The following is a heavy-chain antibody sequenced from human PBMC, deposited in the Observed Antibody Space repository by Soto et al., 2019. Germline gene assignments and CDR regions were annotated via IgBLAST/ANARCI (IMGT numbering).Heavy chain of an antibody. V-gene: IGHV5-51*01. CDR2: IYPGDSDT. CDR1: GYSYTSYW. D-gene: IGHD6-13*01. CDR3: ARLPGILVNWFDP. Sequence: PGESLKISCKGSGYSYTSYWLGWVRQMPGKDLEWMGIIYPGDSDTRYSPSFQGQVTISADKSISTAYLQWSSLKASDTAMYYCARLPGILVNWFDPWGQGTLVTVSS. J-gene: IGHJ5*02.